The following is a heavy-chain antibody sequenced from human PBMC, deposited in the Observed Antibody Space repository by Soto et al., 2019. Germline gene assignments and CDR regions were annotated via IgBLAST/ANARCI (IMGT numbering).Heavy chain of an antibody. CDR2: IYHSGST. CDR3: ARAGYYYDSSGYGEYFQH. D-gene: IGHD3-22*01. J-gene: IGHJ1*01. Sequence: SETLSLTCAVSGGSISSGGYSWSWIRQPPGKGLEWIGYIYHSGSTYYNPSLKSRVTISVDRSKNQFSLKLSSVTAADTAVYYCARAGYYYDSSGYGEYFQHWGQGTLVTVSS. CDR1: GGSISSGGYS. V-gene: IGHV4-30-2*01.